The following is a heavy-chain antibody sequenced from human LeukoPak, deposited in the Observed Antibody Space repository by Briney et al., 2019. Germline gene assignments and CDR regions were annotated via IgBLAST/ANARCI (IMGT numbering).Heavy chain of an antibody. Sequence: SETLSLTCTVSGGSVSSGSYYWSWIRQPPGKGLEWIGYIYYSGSTNYNPSLKSRVTISVDTSKNHFSLKLNSVTAADTAVYYCARIAANPDAFDIWGQGTMVTVSS. CDR3: ARIAANPDAFDI. V-gene: IGHV4-61*03. CDR1: GGSVSSGSYY. CDR2: IYYSGST. D-gene: IGHD6-25*01. J-gene: IGHJ3*02.